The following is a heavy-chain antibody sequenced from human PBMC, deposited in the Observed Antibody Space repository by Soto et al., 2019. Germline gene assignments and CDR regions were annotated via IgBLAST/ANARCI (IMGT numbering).Heavy chain of an antibody. V-gene: IGHV3-48*02. CDR2: ISSSGSTI. Sequence: GGSLRLSFAASGFTFSSYNMKWVPQAPGKGLEWVSYISSSGSTIYYADSVKGRFTISRDNAKNSLYLQMNSLRDEDTAVYYCAREGGTLNWFDPWGQGTEVSVS. CDR1: GFTFSSYN. CDR3: AREGGTLNWFDP. D-gene: IGHD1-26*01. J-gene: IGHJ5*02.